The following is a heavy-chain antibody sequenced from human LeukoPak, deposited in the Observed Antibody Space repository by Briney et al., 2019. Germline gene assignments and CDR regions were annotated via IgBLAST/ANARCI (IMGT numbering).Heavy chain of an antibody. D-gene: IGHD4-23*01. V-gene: IGHV3-23*01. CDR2: ISGSGGST. J-gene: IGHJ5*02. CDR3: AKMVTGHNYFDP. Sequence: GGPLRLSCAASGFTFSNYAMNWVRQAPGKGLDWVSAISGSGGSTDYANSVKGRFTISRDNSKNVLYLQMNSLRAEDTAIYYCAKMVTGHNYFDPWGQGTLVTPSS. CDR1: GFTFSNYA.